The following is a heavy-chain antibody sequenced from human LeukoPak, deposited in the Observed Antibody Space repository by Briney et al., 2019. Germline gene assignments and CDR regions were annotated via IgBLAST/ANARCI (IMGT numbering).Heavy chain of an antibody. V-gene: IGHV4-30-2*01. J-gene: IGHJ6*04. CDR3: AGGYCSSTSCYDGYYYYGMDV. CDR1: GGSIISGGYS. CDR2: IYHSGST. Sequence: PSQTLSLTCAVSGGSIISGGYSWSWIRQPPGEGLGWIGYIYHSGSTYYNPSLKSRVTISVDRSKNQFSLKLSSVTAADTAVYYCAGGYCSSTSCYDGYYYYGMDVWGKGTTVTVSS. D-gene: IGHD2-2*01.